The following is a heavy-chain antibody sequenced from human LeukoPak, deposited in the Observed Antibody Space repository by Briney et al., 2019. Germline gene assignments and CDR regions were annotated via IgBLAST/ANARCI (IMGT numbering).Heavy chain of an antibody. Sequence: PGGSLRLSCAASGFTFSDYWMSWVRQAPGKGLEWVSYISSSSSTIYYADSVKGRFTISRDNAKNSLFLEMNSLRVDDTAMYFCARSSLERHYSFDFWGRGTLVTVSS. J-gene: IGHJ4*02. CDR3: ARSSLERHYSFDF. V-gene: IGHV3-48*01. CDR1: GFTFSDYW. D-gene: IGHD1-1*01. CDR2: ISSSSSTI.